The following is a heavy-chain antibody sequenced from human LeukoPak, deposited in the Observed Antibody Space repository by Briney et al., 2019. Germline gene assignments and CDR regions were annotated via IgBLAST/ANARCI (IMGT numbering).Heavy chain of an antibody. CDR3: ARGGRDYGGYIWGIGIDY. CDR2: INPNSGGT. Sequence: GASVKVSCKASGYTFTGNFIHWVRQAPGQGLEWMGWINPNSGGTNYAQKFQGRVTMTRDTTISTAYLELSRLRSDDTAVYYCARGGRDYGGYIWGIGIDYWGQGTLVTVSS. V-gene: IGHV1-2*02. CDR1: GYTFTGNF. D-gene: IGHD4-17*01. J-gene: IGHJ4*02.